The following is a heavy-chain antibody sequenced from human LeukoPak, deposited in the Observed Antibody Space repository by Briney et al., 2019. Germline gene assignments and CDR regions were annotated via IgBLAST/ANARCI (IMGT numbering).Heavy chain of an antibody. J-gene: IGHJ4*02. V-gene: IGHV3-21*01. CDR3: VTTDAPPSDYFDY. D-gene: IGHD3-3*01. Sequence: PGGSLRLSCAASGFTFRSYCMNWVSQASGKGLEWVSSISSSSSYIYYTDSVEGRLTISRENAKNSLYLQMNSLRAEDTAVYYCVTTDAPPSDYFDYWGQGTLVTVSS. CDR2: ISSSSSYI. CDR1: GFTFRSYC.